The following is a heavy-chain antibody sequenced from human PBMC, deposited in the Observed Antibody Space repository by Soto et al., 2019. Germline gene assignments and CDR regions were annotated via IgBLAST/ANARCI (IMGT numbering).Heavy chain of an antibody. CDR3: ARGLNKAALSFEY. CDR1: GFTFDNYA. CDR2: INWNGASA. V-gene: IGHV3-20*04. D-gene: IGHD6-25*01. J-gene: IGHJ4*01. Sequence: PGGSLRLSCTVSGFTFDNYAMSWVRQAPGKGLEWISGINWNGASAGYADSVKGRFTISRDNAKNSLYLQMNSLRAEGTALYYCARGLNKAALSFEYWGQGTLVTVSS.